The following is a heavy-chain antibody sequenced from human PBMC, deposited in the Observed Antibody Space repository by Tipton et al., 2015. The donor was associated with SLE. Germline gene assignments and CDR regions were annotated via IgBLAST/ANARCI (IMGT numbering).Heavy chain of an antibody. D-gene: IGHD6-6*01. CDR3: ARVREQLDYYYYYGMDV. J-gene: IGHJ6*02. CDR2: IYTSGST. CDR1: GDSVANSY. Sequence: TLSLTCSVSGDSVANSYWSWIRQPAGKGLEWIGRIYTSGSTNYNPSLKSRVTISVDTSKNQFSLKLSSVTAADTAVYYCARVREQLDYYYYYGMDVWGQGTTVTVSS. V-gene: IGHV4-4*07.